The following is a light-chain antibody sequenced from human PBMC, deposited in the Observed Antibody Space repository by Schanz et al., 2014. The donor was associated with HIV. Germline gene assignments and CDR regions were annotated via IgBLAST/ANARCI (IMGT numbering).Light chain of an antibody. CDR1: QTIGRL. CDR2: QAS. Sequence: IQMTQSPSTVSTSVGDRVTITCRASQTIGRLLAWYQQKPGRAPKLLIYQASTLETGIPSRFSGSGSGTEFTLAISSLQPDDFANYYCQQYDTYPYTFGRGTKLEIK. CDR3: QQYDTYPYT. J-gene: IGKJ2*01. V-gene: IGKV1-5*03.